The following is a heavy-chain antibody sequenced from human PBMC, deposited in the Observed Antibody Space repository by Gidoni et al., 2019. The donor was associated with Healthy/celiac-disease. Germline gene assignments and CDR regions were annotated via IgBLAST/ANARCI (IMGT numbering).Heavy chain of an antibody. D-gene: IGHD2-15*01. J-gene: IGHJ4*02. CDR3: ARGPKPSGGSRRSYDLMNDY. CDR2: INHSGST. CDR1: GGSFSGYY. Sequence: QVQLQQWCAGLLKPSETLSLTCAVYGGSFSGYYWSWIRPPPGKGLGWIGEINHSGSTNYNPSLKSRVTISVDTSKNQFSLKLSSVTAADTAVYYCARGPKPSGGSRRSYDLMNDYWGQGTLVTVSS. V-gene: IGHV4-34*01.